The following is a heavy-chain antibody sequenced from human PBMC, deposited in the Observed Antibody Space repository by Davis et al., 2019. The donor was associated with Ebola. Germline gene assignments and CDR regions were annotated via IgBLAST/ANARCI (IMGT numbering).Heavy chain of an antibody. CDR2: INSDGTIT. J-gene: IGHJ6*02. V-gene: IGHV3-74*01. Sequence: GESLKISCTASGLSLSNSWMHWVRQAPGKGLVWVSRINSDGTITYYADSVKGRFTLSRDNAKNMVFLQMNSLRAEDAAVYYCVIDYYYGMDVWGQGTTVTVSS. CDR3: VIDYYYGMDV. CDR1: GLSLSNSW.